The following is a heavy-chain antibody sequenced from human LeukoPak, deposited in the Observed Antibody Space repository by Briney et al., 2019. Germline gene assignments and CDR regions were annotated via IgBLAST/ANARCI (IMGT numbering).Heavy chain of an antibody. CDR2: IKSKTDGGTT. J-gene: IGHJ4*02. V-gene: IGHV3-15*01. Sequence: GGSLRLSCAASGFTFSSYSMNWVRQAPGKGLEWVGRIKSKTDGGTTDYAAPVKGRFTISRDDSKNTLYLQMNSLKTEDTAVYYCTTDAAEAPFDYWGQGTLVTVSS. D-gene: IGHD2-15*01. CDR1: GFTFSSYS. CDR3: TTDAAEAPFDY.